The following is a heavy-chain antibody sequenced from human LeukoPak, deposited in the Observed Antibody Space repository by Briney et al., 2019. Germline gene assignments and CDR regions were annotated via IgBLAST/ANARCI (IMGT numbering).Heavy chain of an antibody. V-gene: IGHV3-23*01. CDR2: ISGSGGST. CDR3: AKAPSYQLLYFDY. J-gene: IGHJ4*02. Sequence: GGSLRLSCAAPGFTFSSYAMSWVRPAPGKGLEWVSAISGSGGSTYYADSVKGRLTISRDNSKNTLYLQMNSLRAEDTAVYYCAKAPSYQLLYFDYWGQGTLVTVSS. CDR1: GFTFSSYA. D-gene: IGHD2-2*01.